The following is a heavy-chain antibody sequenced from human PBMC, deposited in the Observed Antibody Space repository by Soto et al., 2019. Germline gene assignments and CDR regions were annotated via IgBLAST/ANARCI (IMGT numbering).Heavy chain of an antibody. Sequence: GGSLRLSCAVSGFRFRDYWMSWVRQAPGKGLEWVANIKQDESDKYYVDSVKGRFTISRDNAKNALYLQMNSLRVEDTAVYYCAAYCYTMTCTHFHGHSWDQGTQVTVSS. V-gene: IGHV3-7*03. CDR1: GFRFRDYW. CDR2: IKQDESDK. J-gene: IGHJ5*02. CDR3: AAYCYTMTCTHFHGHS. D-gene: IGHD3-16*02.